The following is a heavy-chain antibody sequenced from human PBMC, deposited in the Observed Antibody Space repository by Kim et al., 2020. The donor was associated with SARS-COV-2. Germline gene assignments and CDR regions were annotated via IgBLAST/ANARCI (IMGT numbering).Heavy chain of an antibody. Sequence: GGSLRLSCAASGFIFNNYGMHWVRQAPGKGLEWVADIWYDGSIKYYEDSVKGRFTISRDNSKKTLYLQMNSLRDEDTAVYYCVSDREYDNSGYYDMGWMDVWGQGTTVTVSS. D-gene: IGHD3-22*01. V-gene: IGHV3-33*01. J-gene: IGHJ6*02. CDR3: VSDREYDNSGYYDMGWMDV. CDR2: IWYDGSIK. CDR1: GFIFNNYG.